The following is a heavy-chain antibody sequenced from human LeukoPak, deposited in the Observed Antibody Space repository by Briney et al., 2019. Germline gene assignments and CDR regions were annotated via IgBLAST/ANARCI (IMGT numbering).Heavy chain of an antibody. J-gene: IGHJ4*02. V-gene: IGHV3-30-3*01. CDR3: ARGLGYCSSTSCYTADHFDY. Sequence: GRSLRLSCAASGFTFSSYAMHWVRQAPGKGLEWVAVISYDGSNKYYADSAKGRFTISRDNSKNTLYLQMNSLRAEDTAVYYCARGLGYCSSTSCYTADHFDYWGQGTLVTVSS. CDR2: ISYDGSNK. D-gene: IGHD2-2*02. CDR1: GFTFSSYA.